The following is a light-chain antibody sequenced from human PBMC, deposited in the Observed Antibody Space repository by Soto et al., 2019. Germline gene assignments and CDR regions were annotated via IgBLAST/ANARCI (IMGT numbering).Light chain of an antibody. CDR3: QQYYTTPRT. V-gene: IGKV4-1*01. Sequence: DIVMTQSPDSLAVSLGERATIDCKSSQSVLYSSNNKNYLAWYQQKPGRPPKLLIYWASTRESGVPDRFSGSGSGTDFTLTISSLQTEDVAVYYCQQYYTTPRTFGHGTKVDIK. J-gene: IGKJ1*01. CDR1: QSVLYSSNNKNY. CDR2: WAS.